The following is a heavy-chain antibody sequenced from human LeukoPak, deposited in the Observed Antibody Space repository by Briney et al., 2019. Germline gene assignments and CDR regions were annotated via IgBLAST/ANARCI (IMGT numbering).Heavy chain of an antibody. CDR1: GYTFTSYY. D-gene: IGHD6-6*01. J-gene: IGHJ5*02. Sequence: ASVKVSCKASGYTFTSYYMHWVRQAPGQGLEWMGIINPSGGSTSYAQKFQGRVTMTRDTSTSTVYMELSSLRSEDTAVYYCAGYRRASSSQNWFDPWGQGTLVTVSS. CDR3: AGYRRASSSQNWFDP. CDR2: INPSGGST. V-gene: IGHV1-46*03.